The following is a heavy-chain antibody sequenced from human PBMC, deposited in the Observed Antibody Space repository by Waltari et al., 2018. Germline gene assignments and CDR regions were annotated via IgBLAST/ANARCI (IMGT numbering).Heavy chain of an antibody. CDR3: ATAYSSGWPRGLYFQH. V-gene: IGHV1-24*01. Sequence: QVQLVQSGAEVKKPGASVKVSCKVSGYTITELSMHWVRPAPGKGLEWMGGFDPEDGETIYAQKFQGRVTMTEDTSTDTAYMELSSLRSEDTAVYYCATAYSSGWPRGLYFQHWGQGTLVTVSS. CDR1: GYTITELS. D-gene: IGHD6-19*01. CDR2: FDPEDGET. J-gene: IGHJ1*01.